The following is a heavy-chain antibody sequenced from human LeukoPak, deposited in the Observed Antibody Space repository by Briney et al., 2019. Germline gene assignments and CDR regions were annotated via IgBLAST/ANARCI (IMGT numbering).Heavy chain of an antibody. CDR1: GFTFSSYA. CDR2: ISYDGSNK. V-gene: IGHV3-30-3*01. CDR3: ARGGITIFGVVIIRGYYFDF. J-gene: IGHJ4*02. D-gene: IGHD3-3*01. Sequence: GGSLRLSCAASGFTFSSYAMLWVRQAPGKGLEWVADISYDGSNKYYADSVKGRFTIPRDNSKNTLYLQMNSLRADDTAVYDCARGGITIFGVVIIRGYYFDFWGQGTLVTVSS.